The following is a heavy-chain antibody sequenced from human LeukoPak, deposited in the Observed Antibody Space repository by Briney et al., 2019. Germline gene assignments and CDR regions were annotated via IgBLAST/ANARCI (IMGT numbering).Heavy chain of an antibody. CDR2: IYYSGST. Sequence: SETLSLTCAVSGGSISSGGYSWSWIRQPPGKGLEWIGSIYYSGSTYYNPSLKSRVTISVDTSKNQFSLKLSSVTAADTAVYYCASEYRSHDAFDIWGQGTMVTVSS. J-gene: IGHJ3*02. D-gene: IGHD2-15*01. V-gene: IGHV4-30-4*07. CDR3: ASEYRSHDAFDI. CDR1: GGSISSGGYS.